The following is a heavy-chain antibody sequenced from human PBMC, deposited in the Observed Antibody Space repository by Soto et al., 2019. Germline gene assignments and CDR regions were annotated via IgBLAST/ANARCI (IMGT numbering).Heavy chain of an antibody. CDR3: ASRYDSSDY. J-gene: IGHJ4*02. CDR2: IIRIIGIA. CDR1: GGTFSSYT. Sequence: QVQLVQSGAEVKKPGSSVNVSCKASGGTFSSYTISWVRQAPGQGLEWMGRIIRIIGIANYAQKFQGGVTITADKSTSTACMELRSLGSEDTAVYYCASRYDSSDYWGQGTLVTVSS. V-gene: IGHV1-69*02. D-gene: IGHD3-22*01.